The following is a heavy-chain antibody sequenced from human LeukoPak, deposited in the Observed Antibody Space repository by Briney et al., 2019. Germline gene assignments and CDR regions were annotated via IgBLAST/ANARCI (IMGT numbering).Heavy chain of an antibody. CDR1: GFTFITYA. CDR3: AKDGIAAPFDY. J-gene: IGHJ4*02. Sequence: GGSLRLSCAASGFTFITYAMSWVRQAPGKGLEWVSAISGSGGSTYYADSVRGRFTISRDNSKNTLYLQMNSLRAEDTAVYYCAKDGIAAPFDYWGQGTLVTVSS. V-gene: IGHV3-23*01. D-gene: IGHD6-6*01. CDR2: ISGSGGST.